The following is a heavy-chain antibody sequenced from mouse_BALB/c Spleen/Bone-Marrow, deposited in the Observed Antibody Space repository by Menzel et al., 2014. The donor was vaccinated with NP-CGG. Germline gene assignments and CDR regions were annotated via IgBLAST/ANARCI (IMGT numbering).Heavy chain of an antibody. CDR2: IIPSSGYT. D-gene: IGHD1-1*01. CDR1: GYTFTRYT. Sequence: QVQLQQSGAELARPGASVKMSCQASGYTFTRYTMHWEKQGPGQGLEWIGYIIPSSGYTNYNQKFKDKATLTADKSSSTAYMQLSSLTSEDSAVYYCTIRYYAMDYWGQGTPVTVSS. V-gene: IGHV1-4*01. J-gene: IGHJ4*01. CDR3: TIRYYAMDY.